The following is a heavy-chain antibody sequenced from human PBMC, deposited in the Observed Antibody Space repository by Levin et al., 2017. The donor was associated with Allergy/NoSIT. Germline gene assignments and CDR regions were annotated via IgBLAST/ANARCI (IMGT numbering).Heavy chain of an antibody. J-gene: IGHJ3*02. CDR1: GGSISSSSYY. CDR2: IYYSGST. CDR3: ARPGRDYYGSGSYYNRGAFDI. D-gene: IGHD3-10*01. Sequence: PSETLSLTCTVSGGSISSSSYYWGWIRQPPGKGLEWIGSIYYSGSTYYNPSLKSRVTISVDTSKNQFSLKLSSVTAADTAVYYCARPGRDYYGSGSYYNRGAFDIWGQGTMVTVSS. V-gene: IGHV4-39*01.